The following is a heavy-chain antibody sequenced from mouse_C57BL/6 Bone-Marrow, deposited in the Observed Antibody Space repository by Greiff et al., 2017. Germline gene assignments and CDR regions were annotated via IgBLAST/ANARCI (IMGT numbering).Heavy chain of an antibody. J-gene: IGHJ3*01. CDR1: GFTFSSYG. CDR2: ISSGGSYT. Sequence: EVKLLESGGDLVKPGGSLKLSCAASGFTFSSYGMSWVRQTPDKRLEWVATISSGGSYTYYPDSVKGRFTISRDNAKNTLYLQMSSLKSEDTAMYCCARQPYWGQGTLVTVSA. V-gene: IGHV5-6*01. CDR3: ARQPY.